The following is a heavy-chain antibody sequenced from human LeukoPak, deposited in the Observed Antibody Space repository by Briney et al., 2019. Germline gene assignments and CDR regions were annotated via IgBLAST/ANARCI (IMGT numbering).Heavy chain of an antibody. CDR2: ITSKTDGGTT. Sequence: GGSLRLSCAASGFTFSNAWMSWVRQAPGKGLEWVGGITSKTDGGTTDYAAPVKGRFTISRDDSKNTLYLQMNSLKTEDTAVYYCTTYYDSSDYYYTAAFDIWGQGTMVTVSS. CDR3: TTYYDSSDYYYTAAFDI. D-gene: IGHD3-22*01. V-gene: IGHV3-15*01. CDR1: GFTFSNAW. J-gene: IGHJ3*02.